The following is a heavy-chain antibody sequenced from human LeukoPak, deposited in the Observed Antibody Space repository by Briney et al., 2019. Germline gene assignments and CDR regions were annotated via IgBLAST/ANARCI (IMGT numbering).Heavy chain of an antibody. CDR2: IKQDGSDK. V-gene: IGHV3-7*04. CDR1: GFTFTSYW. D-gene: IGHD5-18*01. J-gene: IGHJ4*02. Sequence: GGSLRLSCAASGFTFTSYWMSWVRQAPGKGLECVAKIKQDGSDKLYVDSVKGRFTISRDNAKNSLYLQMNSLRAEDTAVYYCAWGGFSFGNWGPGTLVTVSS. CDR3: AWGGFSFGN.